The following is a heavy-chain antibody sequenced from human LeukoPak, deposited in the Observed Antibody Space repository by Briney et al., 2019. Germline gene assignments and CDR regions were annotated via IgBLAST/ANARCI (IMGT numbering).Heavy chain of an antibody. V-gene: IGHV3-30*02. Sequence: PGGSLRLSCAASGFTLSSYDMHWVRQAPGKGLEWVAFIRYDGSNKYYADSVKVRFTISRDNSKNTLYLQMNSLRAEDTAVYYCAKCYLSGYSGYDYFDYWGQGTLVTVSS. CDR3: AKCYLSGYSGYDYFDY. D-gene: IGHD5-12*01. CDR2: IRYDGSNK. J-gene: IGHJ4*02. CDR1: GFTLSSYD.